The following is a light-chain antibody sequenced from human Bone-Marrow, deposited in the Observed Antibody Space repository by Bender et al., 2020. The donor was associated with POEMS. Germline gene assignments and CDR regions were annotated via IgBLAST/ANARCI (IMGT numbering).Light chain of an antibody. V-gene: IGLV2-18*01. CDR2: DVT. Sequence: QSALTQPPSVSGSPGQSVTISCTGTSSDVGGYNRVSWYQQPPGTAPKLMIYDVTNRPSGVPDRFSGSKSGTSASLAISGLQSEDEADYYCAAWEDSLNGWVFGGGTKLTVL. J-gene: IGLJ3*02. CDR3: AAWEDSLNGWV. CDR1: SSDVGGYNR.